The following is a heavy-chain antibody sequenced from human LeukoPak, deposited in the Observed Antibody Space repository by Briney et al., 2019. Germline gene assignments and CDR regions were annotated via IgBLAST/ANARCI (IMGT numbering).Heavy chain of an antibody. J-gene: IGHJ4*02. Sequence: SETLSLTCPVSGYSFTSGHYWGWIRQPPGKGLEWIANIYHTGSAHYNPSLKSRVTISVDTSKNQFSLKLSSVTAADTAVYYCARYCTSTTCILRGFDYWGQGTLVTVSS. CDR2: IYHTGSA. CDR1: GYSFTSGHY. D-gene: IGHD2-2*01. CDR3: ARYCTSTTCILRGFDY. V-gene: IGHV4-38-2*01.